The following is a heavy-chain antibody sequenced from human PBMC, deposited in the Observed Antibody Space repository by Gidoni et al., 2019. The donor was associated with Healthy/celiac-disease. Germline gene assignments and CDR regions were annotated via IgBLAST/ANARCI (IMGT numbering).Heavy chain of an antibody. CDR3: ARDPDITMVRGVPEGFDY. J-gene: IGHJ4*02. Sequence: QVQLVQPGAEVKKPGASVKVSCKASGYTFTSSGISWVRQAPGQGLEWMGWISAYNGNTNYAQKLQGRVTMTTDTSTSTAYMELRSLRSDDTAVYYCARDPDITMVRGVPEGFDYWGQGTLVTVSS. CDR1: GYTFTSSG. D-gene: IGHD3-10*01. V-gene: IGHV1-18*01. CDR2: ISAYNGNT.